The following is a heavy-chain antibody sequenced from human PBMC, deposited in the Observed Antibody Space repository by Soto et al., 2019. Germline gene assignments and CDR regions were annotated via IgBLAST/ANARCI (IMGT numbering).Heavy chain of an antibody. D-gene: IGHD4-17*01. CDR1: GGSFSGYY. CDR3: ARGHFRGRYGDYRDY. J-gene: IGHJ4*02. Sequence: QVQLQQWGAGLLKPSETLSLTCAVYGGSFSGYYWSWIRQPPGKGLEWIGEINHSGRTNYNPSLKSLVTISVDTSKYQFSLKLSSVTAADTAVYYCARGHFRGRYGDYRDYWGQGTLVTVSS. CDR2: INHSGRT. V-gene: IGHV4-34*01.